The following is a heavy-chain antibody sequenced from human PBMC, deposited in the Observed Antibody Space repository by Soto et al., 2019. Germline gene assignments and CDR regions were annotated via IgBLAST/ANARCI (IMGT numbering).Heavy chain of an antibody. J-gene: IGHJ6*02. V-gene: IGHV3-23*01. Sequence: GGSVRLSCAASGVTFTSYAMSWVRQGPGKGLEWVSAISGSGGSTYYADSVKGRFTISRDNSKNTLYLQMNSLRAEDTAVYYCAGTYSSSSELYYYYYGMDVWGQGTTVTVSS. D-gene: IGHD6-6*01. CDR1: GVTFTSYA. CDR2: ISGSGGST. CDR3: AGTYSSSSELYYYYYGMDV.